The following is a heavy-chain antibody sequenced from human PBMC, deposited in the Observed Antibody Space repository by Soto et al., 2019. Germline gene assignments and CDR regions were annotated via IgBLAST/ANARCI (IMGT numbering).Heavy chain of an antibody. CDR2: ISGSSDNT. V-gene: IGHV3-23*01. CDR3: AKGITGTTRTDY. CDR1: GFIFSRYD. J-gene: IGHJ4*02. Sequence: EAQLLESGGGLIQPGGSLRLSCAASGFIFSRYDMSWVRQAPGKGLEWVSGISGSSDNTHYADSVKGRFTISRDNTKNSLYLQMNSLRTEDTALYYCAKGITGTTRTDYWGQGTLVTVSS. D-gene: IGHD1-7*01.